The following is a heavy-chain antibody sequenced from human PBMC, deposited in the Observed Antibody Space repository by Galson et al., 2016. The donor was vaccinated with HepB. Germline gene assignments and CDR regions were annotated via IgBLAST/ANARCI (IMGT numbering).Heavy chain of an antibody. CDR2: ISSSSRTI. CDR1: GFTFSSYS. V-gene: IGHV3-48*02. CDR3: ARDKSPGYSGYESPFNWFDP. Sequence: SLRLSCAASGFTFSSYSMNWVRQAPGKGLEWVSYISSSSRTIYYADSMKGRFTISRDNAKNSLYLQMNNLRDEDTAVYYCARDKSPGYSGYESPFNWFDPWGRGTLVTVSS. D-gene: IGHD5-12*01. J-gene: IGHJ5*02.